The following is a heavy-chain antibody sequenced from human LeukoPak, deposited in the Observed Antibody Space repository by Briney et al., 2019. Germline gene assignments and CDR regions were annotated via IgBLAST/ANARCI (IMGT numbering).Heavy chain of an antibody. CDR3: ARDPYYYDSSGYTLGAFDI. D-gene: IGHD3-22*01. V-gene: IGHV1-2*02. CDR1: GYTFTGYY. J-gene: IGHJ3*02. Sequence: GASVKVSCKASGYTFTGYYMHWVRQAPGQGLEWMGWINPNSGGTNYAQKFQGRVTMTRDTSISTAYMELSRLGSDDTAVYYCARDPYYYDSSGYTLGAFDIWGQGTMVTVSS. CDR2: INPNSGGT.